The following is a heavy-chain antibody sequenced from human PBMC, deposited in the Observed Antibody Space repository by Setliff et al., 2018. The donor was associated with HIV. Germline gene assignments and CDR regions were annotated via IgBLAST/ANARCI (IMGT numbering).Heavy chain of an antibody. CDR2: THHSGST. J-gene: IGHJ6*03. CDR3: ARDVPWGDYYYYMDV. D-gene: IGHD3-16*01. CDR1: ASSISSDYC. V-gene: IGHV4-38-2*02. Sequence: SETLSLTCAASASSISSDYCWGWIRQPPGKGLEWIGSTHHSGSTYYNPSLNSRVTISVDTSKNHFSLKLRSVTAADTAVYYCARDVPWGDYYYYMDVWGKGTTVTVSS.